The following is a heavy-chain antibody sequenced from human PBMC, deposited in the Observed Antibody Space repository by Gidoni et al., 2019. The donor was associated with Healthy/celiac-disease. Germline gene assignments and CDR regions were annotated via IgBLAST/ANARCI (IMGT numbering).Heavy chain of an antibody. CDR2: ISGSGGST. D-gene: IGHD6-13*01. V-gene: IGHV3-23*04. CDR1: GFTFSSYA. Sequence: EVQLVESGGGLVQPGGSLRLSCAASGFTFSSYAMSWVRQAPGKGLEWVSAISGSGGSTYYADSVKGRFTISRDNSKNTLYLQMNSLRAEDTAVYYCAKEFVAAAGHPAEGMDVWGQGTTVTVSS. J-gene: IGHJ6*02. CDR3: AKEFVAAAGHPAEGMDV.